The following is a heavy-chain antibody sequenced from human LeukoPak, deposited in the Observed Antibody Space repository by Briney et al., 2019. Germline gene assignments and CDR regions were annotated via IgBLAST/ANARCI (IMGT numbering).Heavy chain of an antibody. CDR3: AAAADYDILTGSQTAYYFDY. Sequence: SETLSLTCTVSGGSISSYYWSWIRQPAGKGLEWIGRIYTSGSTNYNPSLKSRVTMSVDTPKNQFSLKLSSVTAADTAVYYCAAAADYDILTGSQTAYYFDYWGQGTLVTVSS. J-gene: IGHJ4*02. CDR2: IYTSGST. CDR1: GGSISSYY. V-gene: IGHV4-4*07. D-gene: IGHD3-9*01.